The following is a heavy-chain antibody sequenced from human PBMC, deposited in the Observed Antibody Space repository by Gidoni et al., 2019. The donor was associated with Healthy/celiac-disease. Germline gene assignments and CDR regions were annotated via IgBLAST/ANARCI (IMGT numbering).Heavy chain of an antibody. CDR2: IDPSDSYT. V-gene: IGHV5-10-1*03. D-gene: IGHD6-6*01. CDR1: GYSFTSYW. J-gene: IGHJ6*03. Sequence: EVQLVQSGAEVKKPGESPRISCKGSGYSFTSYWTSWVRQMPGKGLEWMGRIDPSDSYTNYSPSFQGHVTISADKSISTAYLQWSSLKASDTAMYYCARRVEYSSSSDYYYYMDVWGKGTTVTVSS. CDR3: ARRVEYSSSSDYYYYMDV.